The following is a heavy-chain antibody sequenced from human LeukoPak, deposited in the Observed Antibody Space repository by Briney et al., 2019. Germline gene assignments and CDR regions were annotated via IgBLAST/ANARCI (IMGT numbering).Heavy chain of an antibody. V-gene: IGHV3-7*03. Sequence: GGSLRLSCAASGFTFISYLMSWVRPAPGKGLGWVANIKQDGSEKYYVDSVKGRFTISRDNLENMVYLQMNSLRAEDTAIYYCANYPNQVVFFSWGQGTLVTVSS. J-gene: IGHJ5*02. CDR3: ANYPNQVVFFS. D-gene: IGHD2-2*01. CDR2: IKQDGSEK. CDR1: GFTFISYL.